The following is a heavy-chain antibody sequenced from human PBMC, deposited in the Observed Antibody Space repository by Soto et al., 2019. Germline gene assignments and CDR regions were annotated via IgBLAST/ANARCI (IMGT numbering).Heavy chain of an antibody. CDR1: GGSISSSSYY. CDR3: ATYGYSSGWPSGYYYGMDV. D-gene: IGHD6-19*01. Sequence: PSETLSLTCTVSGGSISSSSYYWGWIRQPPGKGLEWIGSIYYSGSTYYNPSLKSRVTISVDTSKNQFSLKLSSVTAADTAVYYCATYGYSSGWPSGYYYGMDVWGQGTTVTVSS. CDR2: IYYSGST. V-gene: IGHV4-39*01. J-gene: IGHJ6*02.